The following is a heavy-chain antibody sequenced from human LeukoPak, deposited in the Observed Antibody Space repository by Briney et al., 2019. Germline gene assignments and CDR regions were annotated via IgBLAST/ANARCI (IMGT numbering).Heavy chain of an antibody. CDR2: INPNSGGA. Sequence: ASVEVSCKASGYSFTGYYMHWVRQAPGQGLEWMGWINPNSGGANYAQTFQGRVTMTRDTSITTAYMELSRLTSDDSAVYYCVRDRTYYIDYWGQGTLVTVSS. V-gene: IGHV1-2*02. J-gene: IGHJ4*02. CDR3: VRDRTYYIDY. CDR1: GYSFTGYY.